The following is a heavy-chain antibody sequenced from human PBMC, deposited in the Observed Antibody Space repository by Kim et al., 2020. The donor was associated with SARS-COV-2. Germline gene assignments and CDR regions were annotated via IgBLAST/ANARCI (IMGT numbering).Heavy chain of an antibody. CDR2: ISSSSSYI. CDR1: GFTFSSYS. J-gene: IGHJ4*02. V-gene: IGHV3-21*01. Sequence: GGSLRLSCAASGFTFSSYSMNWVRQAPGKGLEWVSSISSSSSYIYYADSVKGRFTISRDNAKNSLYLQMNSLRAEDTAVYYCARFLSPAWVGAAAGNDYWGQGTLVTVSS. CDR3: ARFLSPAWVGAAAGNDY. D-gene: IGHD6-13*01.